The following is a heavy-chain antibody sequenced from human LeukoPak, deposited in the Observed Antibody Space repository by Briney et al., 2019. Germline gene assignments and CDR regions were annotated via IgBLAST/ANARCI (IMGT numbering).Heavy chain of an antibody. Sequence: GGSLRLSCAASGFTFSSYSMNWVCQAPGKGLEWVSYISSSSSTIYYADSVKGRFTISRDNAKNSLYLQMNSLRDEDTAVYYCARDLMPYYYYGMDVWGQGTTVTVSS. J-gene: IGHJ6*02. CDR2: ISSSSSTI. D-gene: IGHD2-2*01. CDR1: GFTFSSYS. V-gene: IGHV3-48*02. CDR3: ARDLMPYYYYGMDV.